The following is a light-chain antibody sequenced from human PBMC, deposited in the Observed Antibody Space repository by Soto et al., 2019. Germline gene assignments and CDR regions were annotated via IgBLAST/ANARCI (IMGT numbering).Light chain of an antibody. CDR1: SSDVGNYKY. CDR3: NSYTNTSDLV. CDR2: EVS. V-gene: IGLV2-14*01. Sequence: QSVLTQPASVSGSPGQSITISCTGTSSDVGNYKYVSWYQQHPGKAPKLMIYEVSNRPSGVSNRFSGSKSGNTASLTTSGLQPEDEADYYCNSYTNTSDLVLGNGTKVT. J-gene: IGLJ1*01.